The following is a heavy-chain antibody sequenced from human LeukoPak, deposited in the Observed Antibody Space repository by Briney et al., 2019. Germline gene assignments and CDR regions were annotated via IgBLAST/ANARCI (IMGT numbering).Heavy chain of an antibody. J-gene: IGHJ6*03. D-gene: IGHD3-16*02. CDR1: GFTFSSYS. CDR2: ISSSSSYI. V-gene: IGHV3-21*01. Sequence: PGGSLRLSCAASGFTFSSYSMNWDRQAPGKVLEWVSSISSSSSYIYYADSVKGRFTISRDNAKNSLYLQMNSLRAEDTAVYYCARANDYVCGSYLSHYYYYYYMDVWGKGTTVTVSS. CDR3: ARANDYVCGSYLSHYYYYYYMDV.